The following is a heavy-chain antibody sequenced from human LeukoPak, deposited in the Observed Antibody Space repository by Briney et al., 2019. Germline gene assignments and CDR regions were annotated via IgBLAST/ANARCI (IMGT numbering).Heavy chain of an antibody. CDR2: IDFSGSP. V-gene: IGHV4-39*01. Sequence: SETLSLTCTVSGGSISPKTYYWGWIRQPPGKGLEWIGSIDFSGSPDYSSSLKSRVTISLDTSMKQFSLKLSYVTATDTAVYYCARGEGDYGDYSDYWGQGILVTVSS. J-gene: IGHJ4*02. CDR1: GGSISPKTYY. CDR3: ARGEGDYGDYSDY. D-gene: IGHD4-17*01.